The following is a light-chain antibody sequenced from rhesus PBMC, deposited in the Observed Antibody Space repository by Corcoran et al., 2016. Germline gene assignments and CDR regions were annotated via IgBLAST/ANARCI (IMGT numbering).Light chain of an antibody. J-gene: IGKJ4*01. V-gene: IGKV1-22*01. CDR1: QGISSW. CDR2: KAS. Sequence: DIQMTQSPSSLSAPVGDTVTITCRASQGISSWLAWYQQKPGKAPKLLIYKASSLQSGVPSRFSGSGSGTDFTLTISSLQSEDFATYYCQQYSSRPLTFGGGTKVGLK. CDR3: QQYSSRPLT.